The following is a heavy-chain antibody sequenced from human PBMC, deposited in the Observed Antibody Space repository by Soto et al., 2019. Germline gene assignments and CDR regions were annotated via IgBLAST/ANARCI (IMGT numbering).Heavy chain of an antibody. CDR2: IIPIFGTA. CDR1: GGTFSSYA. V-gene: IGHV1-69*13. Sequence: ASVKVSCKASGGTFSSYAISWVRQAPGQGLEWMGGIIPIFGTANYAQKFQGRVTITADESTSTAYMELSSLRSEDTAVYYCARDPHPMDYGDYEYYYYYAMDVWGQGTTVTVSS. J-gene: IGHJ6*02. D-gene: IGHD4-17*01. CDR3: ARDPHPMDYGDYEYYYYYAMDV.